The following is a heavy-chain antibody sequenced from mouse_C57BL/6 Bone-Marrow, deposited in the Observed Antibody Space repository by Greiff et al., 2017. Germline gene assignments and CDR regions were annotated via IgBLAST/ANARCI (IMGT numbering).Heavy chain of an antibody. V-gene: IGHV7-1*01. J-gene: IGHJ4*01. CDR3: ARDALYTPAMDD. Sequence: EVKLMESGGGLVQSGRSLRLSCATSGFTFSDFYMEWVRQAPGKGLEWIAASRNKANDYTTEYSASVKGRFIVSRDTSQSILYLQMNALRAEDTAIDYCARDALYTPAMDDWGQGTSVTVSS. CDR2: SRNKANDYTT. D-gene: IGHD2-12*01. CDR1: GFTFSDFY.